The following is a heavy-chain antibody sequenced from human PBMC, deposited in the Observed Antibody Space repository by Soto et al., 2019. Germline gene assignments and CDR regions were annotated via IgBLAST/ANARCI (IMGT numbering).Heavy chain of an antibody. V-gene: IGHV3-23*01. CDR3: AKDLPFMAAAPSSFDY. D-gene: IGHD6-19*01. CDR2: ISGSGGST. CDR1: GFTFSSYA. Sequence: EVQLLESGGGLVQPGGSLRLSCAASGFTFSSYAMSWVRQAPGKGLEWVSAISGSGGSTYYADSVKGRFTISRDNSKNTLYLQRNSLRAEDTAVYYCAKDLPFMAAAPSSFDYWGQGTLVTVSS. J-gene: IGHJ4*02.